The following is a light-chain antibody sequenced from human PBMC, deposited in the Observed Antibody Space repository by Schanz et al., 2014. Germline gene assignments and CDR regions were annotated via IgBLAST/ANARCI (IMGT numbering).Light chain of an antibody. Sequence: QSALTQPRSVSGSPGQSVTISCAGTSSDVGGHNYVSWYQQHPGKAPKLMIYEGSKRPSGVPDRFSGSRSGNTASLTVSGLQAEDEADYYCSSYAGSKKVVFGGGTKLTVL. V-gene: IGLV2-8*01. CDR1: SSDVGGHNY. CDR3: SSYAGSKKVV. J-gene: IGLJ2*01. CDR2: EGS.